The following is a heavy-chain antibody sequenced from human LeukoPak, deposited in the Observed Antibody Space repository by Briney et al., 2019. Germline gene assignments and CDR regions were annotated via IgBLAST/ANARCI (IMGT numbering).Heavy chain of an antibody. D-gene: IGHD1-26*01. V-gene: IGHV3-53*01. J-gene: IGHJ4*02. CDR3: ARGGSIRPFDY. CDR1: GFTVSNNY. Sequence: GGSLRLSCAASGFTVSNNYMMWVRQAPGKGLEWVSAIFRDDSTYYADSVKGRLTISRDNSKNTLNLQMNSLRAEDTAVYYCARGGSIRPFDYWGQGTLVTVSS. CDR2: IFRDDST.